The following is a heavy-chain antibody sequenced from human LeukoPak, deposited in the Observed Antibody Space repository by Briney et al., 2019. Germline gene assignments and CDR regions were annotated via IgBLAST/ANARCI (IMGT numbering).Heavy chain of an antibody. CDR2: ISYDGSNK. J-gene: IGHJ5*02. CDR3: ARAGPYSSSSGWFDP. D-gene: IGHD6-6*01. Sequence: GRSLRLSCAASGFTFSSYGMHWVRQAPGKGLEWVAVISYDGSNKYYADSVKGRFTISRDNSKNTLYLQMNSLRAEDTAVYYCARAGPYSSSSGWFDPWGQGTLVTVSS. CDR1: GFTFSSYG. V-gene: IGHV3-30*03.